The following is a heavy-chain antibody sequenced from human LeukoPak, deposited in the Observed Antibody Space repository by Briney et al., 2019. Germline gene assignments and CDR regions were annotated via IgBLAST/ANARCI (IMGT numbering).Heavy chain of an antibody. CDR1: GFTFSAYG. CDR2: ISYDGSNK. V-gene: IGHV3-30*03. Sequence: GGSLRLSCAASGFTFSAYGMHWVRQAPGKGLEWVAVISYDGSNKYYADSVKGRFTISRDNAKKSLYLQMNSLRVEDTAVYYCARDSSLDYWGQGTLVTVSS. CDR3: ARDSSLDY. D-gene: IGHD6-6*01. J-gene: IGHJ4*02.